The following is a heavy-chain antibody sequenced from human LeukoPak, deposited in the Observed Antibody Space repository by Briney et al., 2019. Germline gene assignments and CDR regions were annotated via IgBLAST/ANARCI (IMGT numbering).Heavy chain of an antibody. CDR3: ARVPTVTFFDY. CDR2: IYYSGNI. CDR1: GGSISSSSYY. D-gene: IGHD4-17*01. J-gene: IGHJ4*02. Sequence: SETLSLTCSVSGGSISSSSYYWGWIRQPPGKGLEWIGSIYYSGNIYYNPSLKSRVTISVDTSKNQFSLKLSSVAAADTAVYYCARVPTVTFFDYWGQGTLVTVSS. V-gene: IGHV4-39*07.